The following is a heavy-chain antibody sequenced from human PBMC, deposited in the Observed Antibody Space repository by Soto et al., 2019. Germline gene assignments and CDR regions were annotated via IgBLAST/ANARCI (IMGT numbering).Heavy chain of an antibody. J-gene: IGHJ4*02. D-gene: IGHD6-19*01. CDR2: IYHSGST. CDR1: SGSISSSNW. Sequence: SETLSLTCAVSSGSISSSNWWSWVRQPPGKGLEWIGEIYHSGSTNYNPSLKSRVTISVDKSKNQFSLKLSSVTAADTAVYYCARQIAVAAPGAFDYWGQGTLVTVSS. CDR3: ARQIAVAAPGAFDY. V-gene: IGHV4-4*02.